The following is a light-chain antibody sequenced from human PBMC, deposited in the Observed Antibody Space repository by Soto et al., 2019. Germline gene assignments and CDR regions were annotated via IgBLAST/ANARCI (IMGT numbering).Light chain of an antibody. CDR3: QQYGRSPPT. V-gene: IGKV3-20*01. CDR2: GAS. CDR1: QSVSSTY. Sequence: ARAPLSCRASQSVSSTYLAWYQQKPGQAPRLLIYGASSRATGIPDSFSGSGSGTDFTLTISRLEPEDYAVYYCQQYGRSPPTFGQGTRLEIK. J-gene: IGKJ5*01.